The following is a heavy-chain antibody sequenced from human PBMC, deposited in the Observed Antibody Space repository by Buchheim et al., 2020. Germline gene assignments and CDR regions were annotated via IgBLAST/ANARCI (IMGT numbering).Heavy chain of an antibody. D-gene: IGHD3-10*01. V-gene: IGHV3-74*01. J-gene: IGHJ4*02. CDR3: ARGGTSGSLDY. CDR1: GFTFSSYW. Sequence: EVQLVDSGGGLVQPGGSLRLSCAASGFTFSSYWMHWFRQAPGKGPVWVSRINTDWTDTSYADSVKGRFTISRDNARNTLYLQMNSLEAEDTAVYFCARGGTSGSLDYWGQGTL. CDR2: INTDWTDT.